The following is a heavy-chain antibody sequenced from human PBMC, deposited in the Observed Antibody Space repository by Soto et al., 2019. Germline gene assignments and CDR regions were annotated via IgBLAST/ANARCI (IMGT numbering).Heavy chain of an antibody. CDR1: GFTFSDYG. Sequence: PGGSLRLSCATSGFTFSDYGMRWVRQAPGKGREWVAVIWNEQSRRYYADSVKGRFTISRENSKNTLYLQMDSLRAEDTAVYYCARDGTPYYSEKSHYYYSDYGGKGARVTVSS. V-gene: IGHV3-33*01. J-gene: IGHJ4*02. CDR3: ARDGTPYYSEKSHYYYSDY. D-gene: IGHD3-22*01. CDR2: IWNEQSRR.